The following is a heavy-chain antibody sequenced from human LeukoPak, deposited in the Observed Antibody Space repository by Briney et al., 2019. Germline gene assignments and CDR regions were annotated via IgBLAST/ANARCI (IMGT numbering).Heavy chain of an antibody. CDR1: GFTFSSYG. CDR2: ISGSGGST. CDR3: AKGTAQQWPSRGDWFDP. J-gene: IGHJ5*02. V-gene: IGHV3-23*01. D-gene: IGHD6-19*01. Sequence: PGGSLRLSCAASGFTFSSYGMSWVRQAPGKGLEWVSAISGSGGSTYYADSVKGRFTISRDNSKNTLYLQMNSLRAEDTAVYYCAKGTAQQWPSRGDWFDPWGQGTLVTVSS.